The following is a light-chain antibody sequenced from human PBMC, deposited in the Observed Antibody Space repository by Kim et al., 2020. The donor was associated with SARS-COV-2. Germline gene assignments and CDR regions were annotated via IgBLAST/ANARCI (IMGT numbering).Light chain of an antibody. CDR2: YDS. J-gene: IGLJ1*01. V-gene: IGLV3-21*04. Sequence: SYELTQPPSVSVAPGKTARITCGGNNIGSKSVHWYQQKPGQAPVLVIYYDSDRPSGIPERFSGSNSGNTATLTISRVEAWDEADYYCLVWDSSSVFGTGT. CDR3: LVWDSSSV. CDR1: NIGSKS.